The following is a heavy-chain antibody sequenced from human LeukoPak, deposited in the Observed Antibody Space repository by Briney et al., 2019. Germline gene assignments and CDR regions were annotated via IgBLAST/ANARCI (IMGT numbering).Heavy chain of an antibody. Sequence: SETLSLTCTVSGGSISSYYWSWIRQPAGKGLEWIGRIYTSGSTNYNPSLKSRVTMSVDTSKNQFSLKLSSVTAADTAVYYCASDGSTSFRFYYYYYMDVWGKGTTVTVSS. CDR2: IYTSGST. D-gene: IGHD2-2*01. CDR3: ASDGSTSFRFYYYYYMDV. CDR1: GGSISSYY. J-gene: IGHJ6*03. V-gene: IGHV4-4*07.